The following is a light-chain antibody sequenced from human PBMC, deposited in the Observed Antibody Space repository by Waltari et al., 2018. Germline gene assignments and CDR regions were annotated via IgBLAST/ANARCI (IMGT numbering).Light chain of an antibody. V-gene: IGKV1-12*01. CDR3: QQAASFPLS. Sequence: DIQMTQSPSSVSASIGDRVSITCRASQGISSWLACYQQKPGKAPKLLIYATSILHSGVPSRFSGSGSGTYFTLTITGLQPEDSAIYYCQQAASFPLSFGGGTKVEI. CDR2: ATS. CDR1: QGISSW. J-gene: IGKJ4*01.